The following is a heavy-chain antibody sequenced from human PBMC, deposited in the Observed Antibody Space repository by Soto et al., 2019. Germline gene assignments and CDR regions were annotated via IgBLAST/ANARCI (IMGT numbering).Heavy chain of an antibody. Sequence: PVGSLRLSCAASGFTFSNAWMNWVRQAPGKGLEWVGRIKSKTDGGTTDYAAPVKGRFTISRDDSKNTLYLQMNSLKTEDTAVYYCARSQEWIQLGYLGYWGQGTLVTVSS. CDR1: GFTFSNAW. J-gene: IGHJ4*02. D-gene: IGHD5-18*01. V-gene: IGHV3-15*07. CDR2: IKSKTDGGTT. CDR3: ARSQEWIQLGYLGY.